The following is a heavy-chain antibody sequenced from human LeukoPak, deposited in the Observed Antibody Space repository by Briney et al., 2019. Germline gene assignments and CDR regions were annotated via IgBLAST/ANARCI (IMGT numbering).Heavy chain of an antibody. Sequence: GGSLRLSCAASGFTFSSYAMSWVRQAPGKGLEWVSAISGSGGSTYYADSVKGRFTISRDNSKNTQYLQMNSLRAEDRAVYYCAKDLLICYDSIGYYGTTNFEYWGQGPLVTVSS. CDR3: AKDLLICYDSIGYYGTTNFEY. V-gene: IGHV3-23*01. CDR1: GFTFSSYA. J-gene: IGHJ4*02. D-gene: IGHD3-22*01. CDR2: ISGSGGST.